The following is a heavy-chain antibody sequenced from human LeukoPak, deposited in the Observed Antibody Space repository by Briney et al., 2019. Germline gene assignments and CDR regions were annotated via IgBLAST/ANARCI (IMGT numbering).Heavy chain of an antibody. CDR2: ISSSGSTI. J-gene: IGHJ4*02. CDR3: AREIWSGYYFDY. Sequence: GGSLRLSCAASGFAFSDYYMSWIRQAPGKGLEWVSYISSSGSTIYYADSVKGRFTISRDNAKNSLYLQMNSLRAEDTAVYYCAREIWSGYYFDYWGQGTLVTVSS. CDR1: GFAFSDYY. D-gene: IGHD3-10*01. V-gene: IGHV3-11*01.